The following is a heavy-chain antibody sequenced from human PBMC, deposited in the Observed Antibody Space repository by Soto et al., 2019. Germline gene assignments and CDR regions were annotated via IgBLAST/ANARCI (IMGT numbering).Heavy chain of an antibody. D-gene: IGHD6-6*01. CDR3: ASSIAAIPYFDY. V-gene: IGHV1-69*13. CDR2: IIPIFGTA. CDR1: GGTFSSYA. Sequence: GASVKVSCKASGGTFSSYAISWVRQAPGQGLEWMGGIIPIFGTANYAQKFQGRVTITADESTSTAYMELSGLRSEDTAVYYCASSIAAIPYFDYWGQGTLVTVSS. J-gene: IGHJ4*02.